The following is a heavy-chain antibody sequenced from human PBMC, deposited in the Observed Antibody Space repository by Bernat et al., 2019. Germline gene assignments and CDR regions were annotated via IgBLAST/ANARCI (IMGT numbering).Heavy chain of an antibody. CDR3: ARAGDTNGWY. CDR2: IYSGGSS. Sequence: EVQLVETGGGLIQPGGSLRLSCAASGFTVSSNYMSWVRQAPGKGLEWVSVIYSGGSSYYADSVKGRFTISRDNSKNALYLHRNSRRAEDTAVYYCARAGDTNGWYGGQGTLVTVSS. J-gene: IGHJ4*02. CDR1: GFTVSSNY. V-gene: IGHV3-53*02. D-gene: IGHD6-19*01.